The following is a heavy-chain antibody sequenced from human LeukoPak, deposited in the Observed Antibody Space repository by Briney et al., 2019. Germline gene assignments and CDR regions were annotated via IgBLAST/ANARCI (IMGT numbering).Heavy chain of an antibody. Sequence: GGSLRLSCAASVFTFNSSWMIWVGQAPGKGLEWVANIKQDGSEKYYVDSVKGRFTISRDNAKNSLYLQMNSLRAEDTAVYYCARGPVDSAMVNLDYWGQGTLVTVSS. CDR2: IKQDGSEK. CDR3: ARGPVDSAMVNLDY. V-gene: IGHV3-7*01. CDR1: VFTFNSSW. J-gene: IGHJ4*02. D-gene: IGHD5-18*01.